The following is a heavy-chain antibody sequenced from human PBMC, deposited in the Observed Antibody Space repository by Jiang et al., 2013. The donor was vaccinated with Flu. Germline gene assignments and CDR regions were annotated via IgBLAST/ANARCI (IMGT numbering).Heavy chain of an antibody. CDR2: VYYTGST. CDR3: ARRSIYGDYFDY. V-gene: IGHV4-61*01. CDR1: SVSVSSGSYY. J-gene: IGHJ4*02. D-gene: IGHD4-17*01. Sequence: GSGLVKPSETLSLICTVSSVSVSSGSYYWSWIRQPPGKGLEWIGYVYYTGSTNYNPSLKSRVTISEDTSKNQFSLKLSSVTAADTAVYYCARRSIYGDYFDYWGQGTQVTVSS.